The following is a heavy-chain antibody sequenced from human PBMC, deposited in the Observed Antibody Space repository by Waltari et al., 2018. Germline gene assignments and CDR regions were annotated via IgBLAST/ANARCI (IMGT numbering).Heavy chain of an antibody. CDR1: GGTFSSYA. J-gene: IGHJ6*02. V-gene: IGHV1-69*01. D-gene: IGHD1-26*01. CDR2: IITIFGTA. Sequence: QVQLVQSGAEVKKPGSSVTVSCKASGGTFSSYAISWVRQAPGQGLEWMGGIITIFGTANYAQKFQGRVTITADESTSTAYMELSSRRSEDTAVYYCARLRENYYYYYGMDVWGQGTTVTVSS. CDR3: ARLRENYYYYYGMDV.